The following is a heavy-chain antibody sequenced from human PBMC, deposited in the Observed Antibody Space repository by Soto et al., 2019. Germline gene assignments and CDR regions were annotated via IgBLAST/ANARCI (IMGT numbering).Heavy chain of an antibody. CDR2: IWYDGSNK. Sequence: GGSLRLSCAASGFTFSSYGMHWVRQAPGKGLEWVAVIWYDGSNKYYADSVKGRFTISRDNSKNTLYLQMNSLRAEDTAGYYCARDGTYYDFWSGYYTFLGFDYWGQGTLVTVSS. CDR3: ARDGTYYDFWSGYYTFLGFDY. D-gene: IGHD3-3*01. CDR1: GFTFSSYG. J-gene: IGHJ4*02. V-gene: IGHV3-33*01.